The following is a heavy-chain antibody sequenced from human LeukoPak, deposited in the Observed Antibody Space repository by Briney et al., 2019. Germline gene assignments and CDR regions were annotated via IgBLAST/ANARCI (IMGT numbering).Heavy chain of an antibody. CDR1: GYTFTGYY. D-gene: IGHD1-1*01. Sequence: ASVKVSCKASGYTFTGYYMHWVRQAPGQGLEWMGWINPNSGGTNYAQKFQGRVTMTRDTSISTAYMELSRLRSDDTAVYYCARWQEVRTTLNYYYYYMDVWGKGTTVTVSS. J-gene: IGHJ6*03. CDR3: ARWQEVRTTLNYYYYYMDV. V-gene: IGHV1-2*02. CDR2: INPNSGGT.